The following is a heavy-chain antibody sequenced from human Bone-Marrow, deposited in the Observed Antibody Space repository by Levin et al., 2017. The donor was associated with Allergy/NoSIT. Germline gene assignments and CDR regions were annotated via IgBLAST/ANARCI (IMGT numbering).Heavy chain of an antibody. CDR1: GFTFSSYA. J-gene: IGHJ4*02. V-gene: IGHV3-23*01. CDR3: AKEGLAVAGYYFDS. CDR2: ISGSGTIT. Sequence: GESLKISCAASGFTFSSYAMSWVRQAPGKGLEWVSSISGSGTITHYAESVKGRFTISRAISKNILHRQMNRLRAEDTAIYFCAKEGLAVAGYYFDSWGQGTLVTVSS. D-gene: IGHD6-19*01.